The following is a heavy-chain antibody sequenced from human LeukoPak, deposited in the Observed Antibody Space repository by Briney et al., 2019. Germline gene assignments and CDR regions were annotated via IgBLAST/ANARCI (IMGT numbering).Heavy chain of an antibody. CDR3: AKVGLRLGGDY. D-gene: IGHD4-17*01. J-gene: IGHJ4*02. Sequence: GGSLRLSCAASGFVFSSYAMSWVRQAPGKGMEWVSTLSDSGGKTYYADSVKGRFTISRDNSKNTLYLQMNSLRTEDTAVYYCAKVGLRLGGDYWGQGTLVTVSS. CDR1: GFVFSSYA. V-gene: IGHV3-23*01. CDR2: LSDSGGKT.